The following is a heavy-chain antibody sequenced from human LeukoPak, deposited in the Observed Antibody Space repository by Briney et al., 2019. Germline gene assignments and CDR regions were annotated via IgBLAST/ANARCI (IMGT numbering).Heavy chain of an antibody. CDR1: GGTFSSYA. J-gene: IGHJ4*02. CDR3: CDGDYYFDY. D-gene: IGHD4-17*01. CDR2: IIPIFGTA. V-gene: IGHV1-69*06. Sequence: SVKVSSKASGGTFSSYAISWVRQAPGQGLEWMGGIIPIFGTANYAQKFQGRVTITADKSTSTAYMELSSLRSEDTAVYYCCDGDYYFDYWGQGTLVTVSS.